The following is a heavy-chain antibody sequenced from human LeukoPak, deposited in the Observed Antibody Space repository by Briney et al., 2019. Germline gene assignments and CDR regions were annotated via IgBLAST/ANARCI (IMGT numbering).Heavy chain of an antibody. CDR2: ISGSGGST. CDR1: GFTFSSYA. Sequence: GGSLRLSCAASGFTFSSYAMSWVRQAPGKRLEWVSAISGSGGSTYYADSVKGRFTISRDNSKNTLYLQMNSLRAEDTAVYYCAKDPGVVPAAIYWGQGTLVTVSS. V-gene: IGHV3-23*01. CDR3: AKDPGVVPAAIY. D-gene: IGHD2-2*01. J-gene: IGHJ4*02.